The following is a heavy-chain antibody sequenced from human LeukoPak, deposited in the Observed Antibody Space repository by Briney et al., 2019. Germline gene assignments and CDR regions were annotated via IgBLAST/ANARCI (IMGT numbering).Heavy chain of an antibody. J-gene: IGHJ4*02. CDR3: AKGGGYDTRDHYCHY. CDR1: GFTFSSYA. Sequence: QPGGSLRLSCAVSGFTFSSYAMSWVRQAPGKGLEWVSAISGSGENTYYADSVKGRFSISRDNSKNTSYLQMNSLRAEDTAVYYCAKGGGYDTRDHYCHYWGQETLVTVSS. D-gene: IGHD5-12*01. CDR2: ISGSGENT. V-gene: IGHV3-23*01.